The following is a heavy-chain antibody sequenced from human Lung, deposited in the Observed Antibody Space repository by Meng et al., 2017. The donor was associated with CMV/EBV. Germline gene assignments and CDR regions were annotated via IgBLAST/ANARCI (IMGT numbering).Heavy chain of an antibody. CDR3: ARDRTTGRYFDY. CDR2: IYYSGST. Sequence: QGQRQDAGPGLVKPSQTLSLTCTVSGGSISSGDYYWSWIRQPPGKGLEWIGYIYYSGSTYYNPSLKSRVTISVDTSKNQFSLKLSSVTAADTAVYYCARDRTTGRYFDYWGQGTLVTVSS. CDR1: GGSISSGDYY. V-gene: IGHV4-30-4*01. J-gene: IGHJ4*02. D-gene: IGHD4-11*01.